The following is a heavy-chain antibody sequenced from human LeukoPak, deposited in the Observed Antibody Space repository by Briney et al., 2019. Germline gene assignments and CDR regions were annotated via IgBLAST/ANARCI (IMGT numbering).Heavy chain of an antibody. CDR3: ARDGYLPNWFDP. CDR1: GGSISSSSYY. V-gene: IGHV4-39*07. J-gene: IGHJ5*02. D-gene: IGHD6-13*01. Sequence: SETLSLTCTVSGGSISSSSYYWGWIRQPPGKGLEWIGSIYYSGSTYYNPSLKSRVTISVDTSKNQFSLKLSSVTAADTAVYYCARDGYLPNWFDPWGQGTLVTVSS. CDR2: IYYSGST.